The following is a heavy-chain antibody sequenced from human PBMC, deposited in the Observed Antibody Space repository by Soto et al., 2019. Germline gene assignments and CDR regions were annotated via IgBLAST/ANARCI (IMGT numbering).Heavy chain of an antibody. Sequence: QVQLQESGPGLVKPSQTLSLTCTVSGGSISSGDYYWSWIRQPPGKGLEWIGYIYYSGSTYYNQSLKSRVTISVDTSKTQFSLKLSSVTAADTAVYYCARDRDYGDYAGGYWGQGTLVTVSS. CDR1: GGSISSGDYY. CDR2: IYYSGST. CDR3: ARDRDYGDYAGGY. J-gene: IGHJ4*02. D-gene: IGHD4-17*01. V-gene: IGHV4-30-4*01.